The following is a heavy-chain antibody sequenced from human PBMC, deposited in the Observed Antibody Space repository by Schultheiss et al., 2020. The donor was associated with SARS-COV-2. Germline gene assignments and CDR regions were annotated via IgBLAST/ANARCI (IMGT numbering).Heavy chain of an antibody. D-gene: IGHD3-3*01. CDR1: GYSISSGYY. Sequence: GSLRLSCAVSGYSISSGYYWGWIRQPPGKGLEWIGSIYHSGSTNYNPSLKSRVTISVDTSKNQFSLKLSSVTAADTAVYYCARMGARLRFLSWYYYGMDVWGQGTTVTVSS. CDR3: ARMGARLRFLSWYYYGMDV. CDR2: IYHSGST. J-gene: IGHJ6*02. V-gene: IGHV4-38-2*01.